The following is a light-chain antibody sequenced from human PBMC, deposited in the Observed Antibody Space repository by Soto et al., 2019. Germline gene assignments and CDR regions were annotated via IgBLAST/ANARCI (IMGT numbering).Light chain of an antibody. Sequence: EIVLTQSPGTLSLSPGDRATLSCRASQSISSSYLAWYQQRPGQAPRLLIYESSNRATGIPGRFSGSGSGIAFTLTISRLEPEDFAVYYCQQYDSSHTYTFGQGTKLEIK. CDR3: QQYDSSHTYT. CDR2: ESS. J-gene: IGKJ2*01. CDR1: QSISSSY. V-gene: IGKV3-20*01.